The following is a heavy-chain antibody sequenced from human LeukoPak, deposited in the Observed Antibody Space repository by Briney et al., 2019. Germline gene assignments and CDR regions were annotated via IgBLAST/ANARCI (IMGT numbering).Heavy chain of an antibody. D-gene: IGHD1-1*01. V-gene: IGHV3-7*01. J-gene: IGHJ4*02. Sequence: GGSLRLSCAASGFTFSSYWMNWVRQAPGKGLECVANIKYDGSEKYCVDSVKGRFTISRDNAKNSLYLQMNSLRVEDTAVYYCARGTTVDYWGRGTLVTVSS. CDR2: IKYDGSEK. CDR1: GFTFSSYW. CDR3: ARGTTVDY.